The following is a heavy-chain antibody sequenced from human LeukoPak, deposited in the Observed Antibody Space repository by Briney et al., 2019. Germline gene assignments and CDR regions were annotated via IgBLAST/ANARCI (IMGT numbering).Heavy chain of an antibody. J-gene: IGHJ6*02. CDR1: GFTFSNYA. CDR3: ARYCTGSSCSAGGNYYGMDV. V-gene: IGHV3-23*01. CDR2: ISGSGGST. D-gene: IGHD2-2*01. Sequence: PGRSLRISCAASGFTFSNYAMTWVRQAPGKGLEWVSAISGSGGSTYYADFVKGRFTISRDNSKSTLYLQMNSLRAEDTALYYCARYCTGSSCSAGGNYYGMDVWGQGTTVTVSS.